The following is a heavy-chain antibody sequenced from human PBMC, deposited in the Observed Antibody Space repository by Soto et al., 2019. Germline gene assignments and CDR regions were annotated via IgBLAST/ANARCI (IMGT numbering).Heavy chain of an antibody. CDR3: ARVPPVQLELGVFDI. J-gene: IGHJ3*02. Sequence: GASVKVSCKASGYTFTSYYMHWVRQAPGQGLEWMGIINPSGGSTSYAQKFQGRVTMTRDTSTSTVYMELSSLRSEDTAVYYCARVPPVQLELGVFDIWGQGTMVTV. D-gene: IGHD1-1*01. CDR1: GYTFTSYY. V-gene: IGHV1-46*03. CDR2: INPSGGST.